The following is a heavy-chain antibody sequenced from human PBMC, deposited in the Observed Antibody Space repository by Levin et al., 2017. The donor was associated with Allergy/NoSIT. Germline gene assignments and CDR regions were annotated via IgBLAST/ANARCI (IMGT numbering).Heavy chain of an antibody. CDR3: ARDLYGDYSIDY. J-gene: IGHJ4*02. Sequence: PGGSLRLSCAASGFTFSSYSMNWVRQAPGKGLEWVSSISSSSSYIYYADSVKGRFTISRDNAKNSLYLQMNSLRAEDTAVYYCARDLYGDYSIDYWGQGTLVTVSS. CDR1: GFTFSSYS. D-gene: IGHD4-17*01. CDR2: ISSSSSYI. V-gene: IGHV3-21*01.